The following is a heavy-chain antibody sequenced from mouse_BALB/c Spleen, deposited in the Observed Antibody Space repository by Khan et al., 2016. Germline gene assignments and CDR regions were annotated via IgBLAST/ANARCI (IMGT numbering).Heavy chain of an antibody. CDR2: INTYTGEP. J-gene: IGHJ2*01. CDR3: AKVGGGARDFDY. V-gene: IGHV9-3-1*01. Sequence: QIQLVQSGPELKKPGETVKISCKASGYTFTNYGMNWVKQAPGKGLKWMGWINTYTGEPTYADDFKGRFAFSLETSASTAYLQINNLKNEDTATXCCAKVGGGARDFDYWGQGTTLTVSS. D-gene: IGHD3-1*01. CDR1: GYTFTNYG.